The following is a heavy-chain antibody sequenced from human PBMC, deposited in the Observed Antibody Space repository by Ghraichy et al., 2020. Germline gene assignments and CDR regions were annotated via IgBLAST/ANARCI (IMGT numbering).Heavy chain of an antibody. CDR2: ISSRASTI. V-gene: IGHV3-11*01. D-gene: IGHD2-2*02. CDR3: ARDGGRCSSTSCYTEYYYGMDV. CDR1: GVTFSDYY. Sequence: GGSLRLSCAASGVTFSDYYMSWIRQAPGKGLEWVSYISSRASTIYYADSVKGRFTISRDNAKNSLYLQMNSLRAEDTAVYYCARDGGRCSSTSCYTEYYYGMDVWGQGTTVTVSS. J-gene: IGHJ6*02.